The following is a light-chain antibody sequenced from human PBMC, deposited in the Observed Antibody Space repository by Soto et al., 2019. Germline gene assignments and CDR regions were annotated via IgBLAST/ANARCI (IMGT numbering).Light chain of an antibody. CDR3: LQDYNYPFT. J-gene: IGKJ3*01. CDR1: QGIRND. Sequence: AIQLTQSPSSLSASEGDRVTITCRASQGIRNDLGWYQQKPGKAPELLIYAASHLRSGVPSRFSGSGSARHFTLTINSLQPEDFATYYCLQDYNYPFTFGPGTKVDIK. V-gene: IGKV1-6*01. CDR2: AAS.